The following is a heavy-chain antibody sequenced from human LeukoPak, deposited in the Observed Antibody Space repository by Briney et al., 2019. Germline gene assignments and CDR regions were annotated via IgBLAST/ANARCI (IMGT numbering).Heavy chain of an antibody. Sequence: SETLSLTCTVSGGSTSSSSYYWGWLRQPPGKGLEWIGSIYYSGNTYYNPSLKSRVTISVDTSKNQFSLKLSSVTAADTAVYYCARHHRQWLPPNWFDPWGQGTLVTVSS. D-gene: IGHD6-19*01. CDR3: ARHHRQWLPPNWFDP. V-gene: IGHV4-39*01. J-gene: IGHJ5*02. CDR1: GGSTSSSSYY. CDR2: IYYSGNT.